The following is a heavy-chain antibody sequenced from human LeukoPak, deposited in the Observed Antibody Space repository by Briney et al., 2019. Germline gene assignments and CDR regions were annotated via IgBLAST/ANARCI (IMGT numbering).Heavy chain of an antibody. D-gene: IGHD1-26*01. J-gene: IGHJ4*02. CDR3: ARARYSETYFVDC. V-gene: IGHV1-2*02. Sequence: APVKAAYTASGYTFTGYYMHWVRQAPGQGLEWMGWINPNSGGTSYAQKFKDRVTMTRDTSTSTAYMELSRLRSDDTAVYYCARARYSETYFVDCWGQGTLVSVSS. CDR1: GYTFTGYY. CDR2: INPNSGGT.